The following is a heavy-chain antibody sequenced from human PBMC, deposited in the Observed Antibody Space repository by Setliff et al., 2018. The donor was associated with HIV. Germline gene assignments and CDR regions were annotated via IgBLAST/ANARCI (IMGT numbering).Heavy chain of an antibody. CDR2: IWPDDSDT. J-gene: IGHJ5*02. CDR3: ALGGSGRGDNLTPPSRQWFAP. Sequence: GESLKISCKASGYSFTNYWVGWVRQMPGNGLEWMGLIWPDDSDTMYSPSFQGQVTVSADKSISTADLQWSSLKASDTGMYYCALGGSGRGDNLTPPSRQWFAPWGQGTLVTVSS. CDR1: GYSFTNYW. D-gene: IGHD3-9*01. V-gene: IGHV5-51*01.